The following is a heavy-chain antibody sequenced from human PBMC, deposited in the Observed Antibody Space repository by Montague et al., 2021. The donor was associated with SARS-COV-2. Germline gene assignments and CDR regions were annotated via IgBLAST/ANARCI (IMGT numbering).Heavy chain of an antibody. CDR3: ARELYSNNARGGFYYYYYGMDV. D-gene: IGHD4-11*01. Sequence: SLRLSCAASGFTLSDYYVGWVRQAPGKGLEWIGRSRNRANGYRTEYAASVAGRFAISRDDSQTSLFLQLSSLQLDDTAVYYCARELYSNNARGGFYYYYYGMDVWGRGTTVTVS. V-gene: IGHV3-72*01. CDR1: GFTLSDYY. J-gene: IGHJ6*02. CDR2: SRNRANGYRT.